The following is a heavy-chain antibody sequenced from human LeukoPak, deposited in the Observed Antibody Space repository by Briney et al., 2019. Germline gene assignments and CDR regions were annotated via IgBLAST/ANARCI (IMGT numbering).Heavy chain of an antibody. D-gene: IGHD2-15*01. V-gene: IGHV1-18*01. J-gene: IGHJ6*02. CDR3: ARDRPAYCSGGSCYPGYYYYGMDV. CDR1: GYTFTSYG. CDR2: ISAYNGNT. Sequence: GASVKVSCKASGYTFTSYGISWVRQAPGQGLEWMGWISAYNGNTNYAQKLQGRVTMTTDTSTSTACMELRSLRSDDTAVYYCARDRPAYCSGGSCYPGYYYYGMDVWGQGTTVTVSS.